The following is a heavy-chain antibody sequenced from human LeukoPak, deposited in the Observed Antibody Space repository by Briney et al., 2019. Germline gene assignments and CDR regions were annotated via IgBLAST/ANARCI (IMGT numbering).Heavy chain of an antibody. J-gene: IGHJ4*02. V-gene: IGHV3-21*01. CDR1: GFTFSSYS. D-gene: IGHD6-13*01. CDR2: ISSSSSYI. CDR3: ARWEAAAGPFDY. Sequence: PGGSLRLSCAASGFTFSSYSMNWVRQAPGKGLEWVSSISSSSSYIYYADSEKGRFTISRDNAKNSLYLQMNSLRAEDTAVYYCARWEAAAGPFDYWGQGTLVTVSS.